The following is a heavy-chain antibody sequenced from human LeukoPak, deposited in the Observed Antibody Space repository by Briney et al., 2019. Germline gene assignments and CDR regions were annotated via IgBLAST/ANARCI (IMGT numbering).Heavy chain of an antibody. CDR3: ARDSYYYDSSGFPNHDAFGI. D-gene: IGHD3-22*01. J-gene: IGHJ3*02. V-gene: IGHV1-24*01. CDR1: GYTLTELS. CDR2: FDPEDGET. Sequence: GASVKVSCKVSGYTLTELSMHWVRQAPGKGLEWMGGFDPEDGETIYAQKFQGRVTMTTDTSTSTAYMELRSLRSDDTAVYYCARDSYYYDSSGFPNHDAFGIWGQGTMVTVSS.